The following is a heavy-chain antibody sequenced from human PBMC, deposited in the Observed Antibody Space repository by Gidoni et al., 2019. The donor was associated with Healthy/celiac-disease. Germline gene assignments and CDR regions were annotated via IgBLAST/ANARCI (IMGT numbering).Heavy chain of an antibody. Sequence: QVQLVQSGAEGKKPGSSVKVSCTASGGTFSSYAISWLRQAPGQGLEWMGGIIPICGTANYAQKLQGRVTITADKSTSTAYMELSSLRSEDTAVYYCARVLDFWSGYYGGWFDPWGQGTLVTVSS. CDR2: IIPICGTA. CDR1: GGTFSSYA. D-gene: IGHD3-3*01. J-gene: IGHJ5*02. CDR3: ARVLDFWSGYYGGWFDP. V-gene: IGHV1-69*06.